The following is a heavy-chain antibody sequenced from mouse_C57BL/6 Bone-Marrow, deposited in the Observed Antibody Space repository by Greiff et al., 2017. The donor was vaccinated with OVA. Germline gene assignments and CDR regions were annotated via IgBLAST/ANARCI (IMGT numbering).Heavy chain of an antibody. D-gene: IGHD2-4*01. CDR2: ISSGGSYT. CDR1: GFTFSSYG. Sequence: EVMLVESGGDLVKPGGSLKLSCAASGFTFSSYGMSWVRQTPDKRLEWVATISSGGSYTYYPDSVKGRFTISRDNAKNTLYLQMSSLKSEDTAMYYFARLYDYDWFAYWGQGTLVTVSA. V-gene: IGHV5-6*01. J-gene: IGHJ3*01. CDR3: ARLYDYDWFAY.